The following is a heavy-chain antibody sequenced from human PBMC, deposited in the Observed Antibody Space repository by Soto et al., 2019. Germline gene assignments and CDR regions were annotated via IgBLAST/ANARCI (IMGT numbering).Heavy chain of an antibody. CDR3: LRGRRHWAAASGGNNNWFDP. CDR1: GGSFSGYY. Sequence: SETLSLTCAVYGGSFSGYYWSWIRQPPGKGLEWIGEINHRGSTNYNPSLKSRVTISVDTSKNQFSLKLSSVTAADTAVYYCLRGRRHWAAASGGNNNWFDPWGQGTLVTVSS. CDR2: INHRGST. V-gene: IGHV4-34*01. D-gene: IGHD6-13*01. J-gene: IGHJ5*02.